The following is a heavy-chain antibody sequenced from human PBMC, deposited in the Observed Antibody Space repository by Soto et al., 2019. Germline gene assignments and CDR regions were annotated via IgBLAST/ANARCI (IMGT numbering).Heavy chain of an antibody. CDR1: GGSISSYY. CDR2: IYYSGST. D-gene: IGHD4-17*01. CDR3: ARDIGFSYGDYGYYYYGMDV. J-gene: IGHJ6*02. Sequence: SETLSLTGTVSGGSISSYYWSWIRQPPGKGLEWIGYIYYSGSTNYNPSLKSRVTISVDTSKNQFSLKLSSVTAADTAVYYCARDIGFSYGDYGYYYYGMDVWGQGTTVTVSS. V-gene: IGHV4-59*01.